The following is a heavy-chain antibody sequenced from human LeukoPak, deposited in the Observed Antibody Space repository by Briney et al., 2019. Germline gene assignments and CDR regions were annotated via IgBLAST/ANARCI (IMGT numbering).Heavy chain of an antibody. CDR3: ARGKRLAHFDY. CDR2: IYYSGST. CDR1: SGSISSYY. Sequence: SETLSLTCTVSSGSISSYYWSWIRQPPGKGLEWIGYIYYSGSTNYNPSLKSRVTISVDTSKNQFSLKLSSVTAADTAVYCCARGKRLAHFDYWGQGTLVTVSS. D-gene: IGHD6-25*01. V-gene: IGHV4-59*01. J-gene: IGHJ4*02.